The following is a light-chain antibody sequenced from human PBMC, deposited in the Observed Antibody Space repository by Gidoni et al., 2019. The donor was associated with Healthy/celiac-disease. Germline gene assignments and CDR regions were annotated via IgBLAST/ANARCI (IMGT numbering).Light chain of an antibody. V-gene: IGKV3-11*01. J-gene: IGKJ4*01. CDR3: QQRSNWPPL. CDR1: QSVSSY. Sequence: PGERATLSCRASQSVSSYLAWYQQKPGQAPRLLIYDASNRATGIPARFSGSGSGTEFTLTISSLEPEDFAVYYCQQRSNWPPLFGGGTKVEIK. CDR2: DAS.